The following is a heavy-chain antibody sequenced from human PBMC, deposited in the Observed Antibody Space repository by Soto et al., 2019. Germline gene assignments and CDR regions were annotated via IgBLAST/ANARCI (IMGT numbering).Heavy chain of an antibody. CDR3: AGSDGRY. J-gene: IGHJ4*02. CDR2: IYYSGST. CDR1: GGSISSYY. Sequence: QVQLQESGPGLVKPSETLSLTCTVSGGSISSYYWSWIRQPPGKGLEWIGYIYYSGSTIYNPSLKTRVTTSVDTSKNLFSLTVSSVTAEDTAGYYCAGSDGRYWGQGTLVTVSS. V-gene: IGHV4-59*01.